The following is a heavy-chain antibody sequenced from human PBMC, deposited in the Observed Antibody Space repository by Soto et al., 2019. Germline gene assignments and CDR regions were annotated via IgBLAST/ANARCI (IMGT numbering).Heavy chain of an antibody. CDR3: AIVSDDFWSGYYTPDMDV. J-gene: IGHJ6*03. Sequence: GASVKVSCKASGYTFTSYGISWVRQGPGQGLEWMGWISAYNGNTNYAQKLQGRVTMTTDTSTSTAYMELRSLRSDDTAVYYCAIVSDDFWSGYYTPDMDVWGKGTTVTVSS. CDR2: ISAYNGNT. D-gene: IGHD3-3*01. CDR1: GYTFTSYG. V-gene: IGHV1-18*01.